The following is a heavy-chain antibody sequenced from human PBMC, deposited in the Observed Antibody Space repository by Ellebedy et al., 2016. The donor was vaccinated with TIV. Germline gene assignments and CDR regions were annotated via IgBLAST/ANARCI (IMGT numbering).Heavy chain of an antibody. CDR3: ARGRVVRGVISYYYGMDV. Sequence: GESLKISCAASEFTFSDYHMSWIRQAPGKGLEWVSYISSSSSSTNYADSVKGRFTISRDDAKNSLYLQMNSLRAEDTAVYYCARGRVVRGVISYYYGMDVWGQGTTVTVPS. D-gene: IGHD3-10*01. CDR2: ISSSSSST. J-gene: IGHJ6*02. CDR1: EFTFSDYH. V-gene: IGHV3-11*06.